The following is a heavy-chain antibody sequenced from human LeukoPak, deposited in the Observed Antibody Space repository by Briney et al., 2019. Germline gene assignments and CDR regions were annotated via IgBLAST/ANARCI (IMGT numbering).Heavy chain of an antibody. D-gene: IGHD6-19*01. J-gene: IGHJ4*02. CDR2: ISHNSRTM. CDR1: GFTFSSYS. V-gene: IGHV3-48*04. Sequence: GGSLRLSCAASGFTFSSYSMNWVRQAPGKGPEWVSYISHNSRTMHYADSVKGRFTISRDNSKNTLDLQMNSLRAEDTAVYYCAKRGSSGWFYFDYWGQGTLVTVSS. CDR3: AKRGSSGWFYFDY.